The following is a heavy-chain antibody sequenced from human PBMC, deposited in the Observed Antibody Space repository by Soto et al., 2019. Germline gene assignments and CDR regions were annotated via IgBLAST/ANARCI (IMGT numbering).Heavy chain of an antibody. V-gene: IGHV4-39*01. CDR3: ATYGSGSDYYFDY. J-gene: IGHJ4*02. CDR1: GVSISSSSYY. D-gene: IGHD3-10*01. CDR2: ISYSGST. Sequence: QLQLQESGPGLVKPSDTLSLTCIVSGVSISSSSYYWGWVRQPPGKGLEWIGRISYSGSTYYNPSLKSRVTISADTSKNQFSLKVSSVTAADTAVYYCATYGSGSDYYFDYWGQGTLVTVSS.